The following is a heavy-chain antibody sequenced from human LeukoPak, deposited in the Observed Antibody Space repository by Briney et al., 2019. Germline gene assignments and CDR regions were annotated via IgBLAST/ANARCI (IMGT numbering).Heavy chain of an antibody. CDR1: GFTFGDYA. CDR3: TRGSNPIVVVPAAMGY. CDR2: IRSKAYGGTT. V-gene: IGHV3-49*04. J-gene: IGHJ4*02. D-gene: IGHD2-2*01. Sequence: GGSLRLSCTASGFTFGDYAMSWVRQAPGKGLEWVGFIRSKAYGGTTEYGASVKGRFTISRDDSKSIAYLQMNSLKTEDTAVYYCTRGSNPIVVVPAAMGYWGQGTLVTVSS.